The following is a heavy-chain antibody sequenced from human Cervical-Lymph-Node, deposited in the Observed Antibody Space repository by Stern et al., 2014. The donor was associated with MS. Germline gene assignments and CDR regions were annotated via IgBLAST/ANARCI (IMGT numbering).Heavy chain of an antibody. J-gene: IGHJ4*02. V-gene: IGHV4-59*01. CDR1: GGSIRTFS. CDR2: VYYNGTT. Sequence: QLQLQESGPGLVKPSETLSLTCTVSGGSIRTFSWSWIRQPPGRGLEWIGCVYYNGTTTHNPSLKSRGTMSVDTSKSQLSLRLHSVTAADTAVYYCARHSVGVKDFDSWGQGTLVTVSS. D-gene: IGHD4-23*01. CDR3: ARHSVGVKDFDS.